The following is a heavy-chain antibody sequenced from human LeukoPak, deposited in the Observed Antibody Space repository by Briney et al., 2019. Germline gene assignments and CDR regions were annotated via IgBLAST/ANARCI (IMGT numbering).Heavy chain of an antibody. V-gene: IGHV3-11*05. CDR1: GFTFSDYY. CDR3: ARGDPAVAPKSFDY. D-gene: IGHD6-19*01. J-gene: IGHJ4*02. Sequence: GGSLRLSCAASGFTFSDYYMSWIRQAPGKGLEWVSYISSGSGYTHYADSVKGRFTISRDNAKNSLFLQMNSLRADDTAVYYCARGDPAVAPKSFDYWGQGTLVTVSS. CDR2: ISSGSGYT.